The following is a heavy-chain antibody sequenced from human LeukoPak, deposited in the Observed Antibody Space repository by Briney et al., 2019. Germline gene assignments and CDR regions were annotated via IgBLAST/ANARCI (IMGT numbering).Heavy chain of an antibody. J-gene: IGHJ4*02. V-gene: IGHV3-9*01. CDR2: ISWNSGSI. CDR1: GFTFDDYA. Sequence: PGGSLRLSCAASGFTFDDYAMHWVRQAPGKGLEWVSGISWNSGSIGYADSVKGRFTISRDNAKSSLYLQMNSLRAEDTAVYYCASPATNSAMVDYWGQGTLVTVSS. CDR3: ASPATNSAMVDY. D-gene: IGHD5-18*01.